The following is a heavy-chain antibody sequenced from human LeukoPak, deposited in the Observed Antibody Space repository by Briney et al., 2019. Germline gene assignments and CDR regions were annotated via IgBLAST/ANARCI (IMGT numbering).Heavy chain of an antibody. Sequence: SGPTLVNPTQTLTLTCTFSGFSLSTSGVGVGWIRQPPGKALEWLALIYWNDDKRYSPSLKSRLTITKDTSKNQVVLTMTNMDPVDTATYYCAHRRGAARAISYFDYWGQGTLVTVSS. V-gene: IGHV2-5*01. CDR1: GFSLSTSGVG. J-gene: IGHJ4*02. D-gene: IGHD6-6*01. CDR2: IYWNDDK. CDR3: AHRRGAARAISYFDY.